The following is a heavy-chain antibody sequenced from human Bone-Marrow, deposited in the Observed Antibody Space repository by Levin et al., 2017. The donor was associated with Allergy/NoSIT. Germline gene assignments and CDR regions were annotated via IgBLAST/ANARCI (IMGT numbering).Heavy chain of an antibody. V-gene: IGHV1-18*01. J-gene: IGHJ6*02. D-gene: IGHD1-26*01. CDR3: ARDECRWEGAPGYYYGLDV. CDR2: ISACDGNT. CDR1: GYTFSNYG. Sequence: GASVKVSCKASGYTFSNYGISWMRQAPGQGLEWMGWISACDGNTYIAQKFQDRLTMTTDTLTTSGYMELRTLTSDDTAVYYCARDECRWEGAPGYYYGLDVWGQGTTVTVSS.